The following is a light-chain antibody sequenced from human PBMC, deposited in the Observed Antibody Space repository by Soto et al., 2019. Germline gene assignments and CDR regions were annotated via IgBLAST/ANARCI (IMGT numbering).Light chain of an antibody. CDR3: QQYHTYWWT. Sequence: EIVLTQSPATLSLSPGERATLSCRADESVASYLAWYQQKPGQAPRLLIYDASNRATGVPARFSGSGSGTDFTLTISSLEPDDSATYYCQQYHTYWWTFGQGTKVDIK. J-gene: IGKJ1*01. CDR2: DAS. CDR1: ESVASY. V-gene: IGKV3-11*01.